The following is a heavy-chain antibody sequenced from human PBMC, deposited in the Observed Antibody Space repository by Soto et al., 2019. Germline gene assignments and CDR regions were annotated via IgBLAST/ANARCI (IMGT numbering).Heavy chain of an antibody. Sequence: ASVKVSCKASGGTFSSYTINWVRQAPGQGLEWMGRIIPSNGITNYSQKFQGRVTITRDISASTASMELSSLSSEDMAVYYCARESYYDTSGISGGVAAFDIWGQGTTVTVSS. CDR3: ARESYYDTSGISGGVAAFDI. J-gene: IGHJ3*02. CDR1: GGTFSSYT. V-gene: IGHV1-69*04. CDR2: IIPSNGIT. D-gene: IGHD3-22*01.